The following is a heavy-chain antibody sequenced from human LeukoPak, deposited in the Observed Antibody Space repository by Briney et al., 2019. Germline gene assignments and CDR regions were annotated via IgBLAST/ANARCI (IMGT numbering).Heavy chain of an antibody. D-gene: IGHD3-22*01. V-gene: IGHV3-30-3*01. Sequence: PGGSLRLSCAASQFTFNIYPMHWVRQAPGKGLEWVATIAYEGTNIFYADSVRGRFTISRDNSKSALFLEMNSLRGEDTAVYYCAREPYDISGYGMDVWGQGTMVTVSS. CDR1: QFTFNIYP. J-gene: IGHJ6*02. CDR3: AREPYDISGYGMDV. CDR2: IAYEGTNI.